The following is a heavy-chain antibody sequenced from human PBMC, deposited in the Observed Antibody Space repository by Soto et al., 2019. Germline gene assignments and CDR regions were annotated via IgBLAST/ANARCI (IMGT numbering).Heavy chain of an antibody. D-gene: IGHD2-15*01. J-gene: IGHJ4*02. Sequence: QVQLVQSGAEVKKPGSSVKVSCKASGGTFSSYTISWVRQAPGQGLEWMGSIIPILGIANYAQKFQGRVTITADKSTSTAYMDLSSLRSEDTAVYYCARDSCSGGSCYRLTHLDYWGQGTLVTVSS. CDR2: IIPILGIA. CDR1: GGTFSSYT. CDR3: ARDSCSGGSCYRLTHLDY. V-gene: IGHV1-69*08.